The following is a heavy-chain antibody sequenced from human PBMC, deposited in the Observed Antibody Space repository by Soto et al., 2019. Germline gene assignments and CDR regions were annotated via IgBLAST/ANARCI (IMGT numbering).Heavy chain of an antibody. J-gene: IGHJ6*02. CDR2: ISGSGGST. CDR3: ARELDGIDV. Sequence: PGGSLRLSCAASGFTFSSYAMSWVRQAPGKGLEWVSAISGSGGSTYYADSVQGRFTISRDNAKNSLYLQMNSLRAEDTAVYYCARELDGIDVWGQGTTVTVSS. V-gene: IGHV3-23*01. CDR1: GFTFSSYA.